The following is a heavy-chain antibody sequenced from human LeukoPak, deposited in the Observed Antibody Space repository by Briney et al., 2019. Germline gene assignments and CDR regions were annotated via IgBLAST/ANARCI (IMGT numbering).Heavy chain of an antibody. D-gene: IGHD2-2*02. J-gene: IGHJ5*02. V-gene: IGHV1-46*01. CDR3: ARDIGYDCSSSSCYNRNWFDP. CDR2: INPSGGST. CDR1: GYTFTSYY. Sequence: ASVKVSCKASGYTFTSYYMHWVRQAPGQGLEWMGIINPSGGSTSYAQKFQGRVTMTRDTSTSTVYMELSSLRSEDTAVYYCARDIGYDCSSSSCYNRNWFDPWGQGTLVTVSS.